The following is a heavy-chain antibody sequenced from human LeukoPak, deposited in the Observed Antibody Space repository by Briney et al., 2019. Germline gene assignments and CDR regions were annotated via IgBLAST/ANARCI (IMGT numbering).Heavy chain of an antibody. CDR1: GGSISSSNW. J-gene: IGHJ5*02. D-gene: IGHD1-26*01. CDR2: IYHSGST. CDR3: ARYSEFSETRWFDP. V-gene: IGHV4-4*02. Sequence: SGTLSLTCAVSGGSISSSNWWSWVRQPPGKGLEWIGEIYHSGSTNYNPSLKSRVTISVDKSKNQFSLKLSSVTAADTATYYCARYSEFSETRWFDPWGQGTLVTASS.